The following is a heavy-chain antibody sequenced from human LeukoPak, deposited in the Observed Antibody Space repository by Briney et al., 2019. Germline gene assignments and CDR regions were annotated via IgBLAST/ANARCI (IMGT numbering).Heavy chain of an antibody. J-gene: IGHJ6*02. D-gene: IGHD2-2*03. CDR3: ARDGFCSSTTCYVPDYYNMDV. Sequence: GGSLRLSCAASGFTFSSYWMTWVRQAPGKGLEWVANIKQDGSEKYYVDSVKGRFTISRDNAKSPLYLRMNSLRAEDTAVYYCARDGFCSSTTCYVPDYYNMDVWGQGTTVTVSS. CDR2: IKQDGSEK. CDR1: GFTFSSYW. V-gene: IGHV3-7*01.